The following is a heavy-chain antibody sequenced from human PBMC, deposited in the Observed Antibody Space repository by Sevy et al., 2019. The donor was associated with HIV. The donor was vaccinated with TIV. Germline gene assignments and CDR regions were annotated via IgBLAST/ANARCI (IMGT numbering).Heavy chain of an antibody. D-gene: IGHD2-8*01. CDR1: GFTFSSFA. CDR3: AKKMGGGSGMAFLVDY. J-gene: IGHJ4*02. Sequence: GGSLRLSCAASGFTFSSFAMGWVRQAPGKGLDWISVISGTGDHTYYADSVKGRFTISRDNSKNTLFLQMNSLRAEDTAIFYCAKKMGGGSGMAFLVDYWGQGTLFTVSS. CDR2: ISGTGDHT. V-gene: IGHV3-23*01.